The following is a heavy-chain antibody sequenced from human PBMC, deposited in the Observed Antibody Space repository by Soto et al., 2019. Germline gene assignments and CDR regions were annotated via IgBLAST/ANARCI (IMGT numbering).Heavy chain of an antibody. CDR3: ATTITGTTDYYYGMDV. D-gene: IGHD1-7*01. J-gene: IGHJ6*02. CDR2: FDPEDGET. CDR1: GYTLTELS. V-gene: IGHV1-24*01. Sequence: GASVKVSCKVSGYTLTELSMHWVRQAPGKRLEWMGGFDPEDGETIYAQKFQGRVTMTEDTSTDTAYMELSSLRSEDTAVYYCATTITGTTDYYYGMDVWGQGTTVTVSS.